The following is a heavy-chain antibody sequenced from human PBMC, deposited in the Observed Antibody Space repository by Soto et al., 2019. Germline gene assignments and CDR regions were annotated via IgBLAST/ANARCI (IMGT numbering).Heavy chain of an antibody. CDR3: AGGATGRAPFQH. CDR1: GFTFSDQF. J-gene: IGHJ1*01. CDR2: STNRANRYNT. D-gene: IGHD6-13*01. Sequence: VGSLRLSCTASGFTFSDQFMDWVRQAPGKGLEWIGRSTNRANRYNTIYAASVEGRFSVSRGGLTNSLYLHMRNLKTEDSAVYFCAGGATGRAPFQHWGQGTVVTVSS. V-gene: IGHV3-72*01.